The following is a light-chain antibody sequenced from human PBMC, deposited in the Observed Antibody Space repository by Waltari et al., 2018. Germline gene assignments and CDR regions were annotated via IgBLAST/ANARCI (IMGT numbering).Light chain of an antibody. CDR2: DVN. V-gene: IGLV2-11*01. Sequence: QSALTQPRSVSGSPGQSVTISCTGTSSDVGGYNYVSWYQQHPGKAPKLMIHDVNKRPSGVPDRFSGSKSGNTASLTISGLRAEDEADYYCCSYAGSYIFGVFGGGTKLTVL. CDR1: SSDVGGYNY. J-gene: IGLJ2*01. CDR3: CSYAGSYIFGV.